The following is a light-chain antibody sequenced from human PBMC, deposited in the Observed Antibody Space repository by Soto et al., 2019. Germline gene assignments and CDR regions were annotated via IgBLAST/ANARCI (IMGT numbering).Light chain of an antibody. CDR1: SGDVGGYDY. J-gene: IGLJ2*01. V-gene: IGLV2-14*01. CDR3: SSYTTSSTLEVI. CDR2: DVT. Sequence: QSVLTQPASVSGSPGQSITISCTGTSGDVGGYDYVSWYQQHPGKAPKLMIYDVTARPSGVSARFSGSKSGNTASLTISGLQAEDEADYYCSSYTTSSTLEVIFGGGTQLTVL.